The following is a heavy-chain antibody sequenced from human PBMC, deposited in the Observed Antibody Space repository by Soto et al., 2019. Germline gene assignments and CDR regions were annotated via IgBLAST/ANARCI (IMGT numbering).Heavy chain of an antibody. CDR2: ISGTGGST. V-gene: IGHV3-23*01. Sequence: GGSLRLSCAASGFTFTSYAFTWVRQAPGKGLEWVSAISGTGGSTFYSDSVMGRFTISRDNSKNTLYLQMNSLRADDTALYYCVSWVSAHFDFWGRGTLVTVSS. D-gene: IGHD2-8*01. CDR3: VSWVSAHFDF. CDR1: GFTFTSYA. J-gene: IGHJ4*02.